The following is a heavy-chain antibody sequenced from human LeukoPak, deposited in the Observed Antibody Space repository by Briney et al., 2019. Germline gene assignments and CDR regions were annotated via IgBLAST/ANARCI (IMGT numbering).Heavy chain of an antibody. Sequence: PGGSLRLSCAASGFTFSSCNMNWVRQAPGKGLEWVSYISSSSSAIYYADSVKGRFTISRDNAKNSLYLQMNSLRAEDTAVYYCARVVTMVRGVRLSDAFDIWGQGTMVTVSS. V-gene: IGHV3-48*04. CDR1: GFTFSSCN. D-gene: IGHD3-10*01. CDR2: ISSSSSAI. J-gene: IGHJ3*02. CDR3: ARVVTMVRGVRLSDAFDI.